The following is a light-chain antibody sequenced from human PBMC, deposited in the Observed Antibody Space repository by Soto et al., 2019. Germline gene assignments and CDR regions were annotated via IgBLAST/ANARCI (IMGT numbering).Light chain of an antibody. CDR2: EVS. J-gene: IGLJ3*02. V-gene: IGLV2-14*01. CDR3: SSYTSSSSLV. Sequence: QSVLTQPASISGSPGQSITIFCSGTDRDVGGYTYVSWYQQHPGKVPKLIISEVSNRPSGVSHRFSGSKSGNTASLTISGLQAADEADYYCSSYTSSSSLVFGGGTQLTVL. CDR1: DRDVGGYTY.